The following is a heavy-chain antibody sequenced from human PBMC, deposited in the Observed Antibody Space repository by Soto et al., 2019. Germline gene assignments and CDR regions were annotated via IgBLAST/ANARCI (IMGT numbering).Heavy chain of an antibody. CDR2: IIPIFGTA. Sequence: ASLKVSCKDPGGTFSSYAISWVRQAPGQGLEWMGGIIPIFGTANYAQKFQGRVTITADESTSTAYMELSSLRSEDTAVYYCARVTSYYYDSSGLSPFDYWGQGTLFTVSS. CDR1: GGTFSSYA. CDR3: ARVTSYYYDSSGLSPFDY. V-gene: IGHV1-69*13. J-gene: IGHJ4*02. D-gene: IGHD3-22*01.